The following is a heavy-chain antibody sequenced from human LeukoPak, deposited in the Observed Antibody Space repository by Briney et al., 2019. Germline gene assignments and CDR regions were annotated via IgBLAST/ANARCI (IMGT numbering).Heavy chain of an antibody. CDR1: GFTVSSNY. D-gene: IGHD3-16*01. CDR3: ARELGGPFDY. V-gene: IGHV3-7*01. CDR2: IKQDGSEK. J-gene: IGHJ4*02. Sequence: GGSLRLSCAASGFTVSSNYMSWVRQAPGKGLEWVANIKQDGSEKYYVDSVKGRFTISRDNAKNSLYLQMNSLRAEDTAVYYCARELGGPFDYWGQGTLVTVSS.